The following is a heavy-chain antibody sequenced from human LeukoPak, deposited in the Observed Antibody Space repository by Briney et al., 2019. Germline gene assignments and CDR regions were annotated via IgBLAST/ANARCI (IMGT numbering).Heavy chain of an antibody. J-gene: IGHJ6*02. D-gene: IGHD2-2*02. CDR1: GFTSSSYW. V-gene: IGHV3-7*01. Sequence: GGSLRLSCAASGFTSSSYWMSWVRQAPGKGLEWVANIKQDGSEKYYVDSVKGRFTISRDNAKNSLYLQMNSLRAEDTAVYYCARENTVVVPAAITYYYNGMDVWGQGTTVTVSS. CDR3: ARENTVVVPAAITYYYNGMDV. CDR2: IKQDGSEK.